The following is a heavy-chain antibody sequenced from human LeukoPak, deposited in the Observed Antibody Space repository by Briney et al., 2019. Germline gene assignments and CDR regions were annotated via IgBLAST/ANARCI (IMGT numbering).Heavy chain of an antibody. D-gene: IGHD3-22*01. CDR3: AKSTYYYDTFVNAFDL. J-gene: IGHJ3*01. Sequence: NPSETQSLTCTVSGGSVSSSHYWGWIRQPPGKGLEWIGSIYHGGSTYYNASLRSRVTTSVDTSKNQFSLKLSSVTAADTAVYYCAKSTYYYDTFVNAFDLWGQGTVVTVSS. CDR1: GGSVSSSHY. V-gene: IGHV4-39*07. CDR2: IYHGGST.